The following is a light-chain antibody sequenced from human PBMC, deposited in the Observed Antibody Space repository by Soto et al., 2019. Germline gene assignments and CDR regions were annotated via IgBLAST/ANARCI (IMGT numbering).Light chain of an antibody. J-gene: IGKJ1*01. CDR1: QSISDT. CDR3: QQYGSSPTWT. Sequence: VMTQSPATLSVSPGGRATLSCRASQSISDTLAWYQQKPRQAPRLLIYGASTRATGIPDRFSGSGSGTDFTPTISRLEPEDSAVYYCQQYGSSPTWTCGQGTKVDIK. CDR2: GAS. V-gene: IGKV3-20*01.